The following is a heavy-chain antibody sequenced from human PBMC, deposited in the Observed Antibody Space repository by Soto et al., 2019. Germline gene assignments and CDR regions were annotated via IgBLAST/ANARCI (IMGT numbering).Heavy chain of an antibody. J-gene: IGHJ4*02. CDR3: AKAWGIDY. Sequence: SLRLSCAASGFTFSDYAMHWVRQAPGKGLEWVAVVSHVGRNTHYADSVKGRFTISRDNSKNTLYLQMNSLRVEDTAIYYCAKAWGIDYWGQGTLVTVSS. CDR1: GFTFSDYA. V-gene: IGHV3-30*18. CDR2: VSHVGRNT. D-gene: IGHD7-27*01.